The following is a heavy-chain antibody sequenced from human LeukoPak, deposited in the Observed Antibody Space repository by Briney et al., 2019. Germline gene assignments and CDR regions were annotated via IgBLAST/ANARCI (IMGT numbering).Heavy chain of an antibody. CDR3: ARADWDTAMIDY. CDR1: GFTFSSYA. J-gene: IGHJ4*02. V-gene: IGHV3-21*01. Sequence: GGSLRLSCAASGFTFSSYAMSWVRQAPGKGLEWVSSISSSSSYIYYADSVKGRFTISRDNAKNSLYLQMNSLRAEDTAVYYCARADWDTAMIDYWGQGTLVTVSS. CDR2: ISSSSSYI. D-gene: IGHD5-18*01.